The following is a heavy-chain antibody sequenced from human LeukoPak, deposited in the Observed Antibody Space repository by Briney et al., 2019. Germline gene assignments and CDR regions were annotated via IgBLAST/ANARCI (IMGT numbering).Heavy chain of an antibody. CDR3: ARIAAAAPRAYYYYMDV. CDR2: IYYSGST. D-gene: IGHD6-25*01. CDR1: GGSISSYY. V-gene: IGHV4-59*01. Sequence: SETLSLTCTVSGGSISSYYWSWIRQPPGKGLEWIGYIYYSGSTNYNPSLKSRVTISVDTSKNQFSLKLSSVTAADTAVYYCARIAAAAPRAYYYYMDVWGKGTTVTVSS. J-gene: IGHJ6*03.